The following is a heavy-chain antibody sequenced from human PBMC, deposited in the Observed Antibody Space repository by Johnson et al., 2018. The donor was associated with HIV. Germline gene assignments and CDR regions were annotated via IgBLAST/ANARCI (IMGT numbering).Heavy chain of an antibody. CDR2: LSYDGSNE. CDR1: GFTFSSYG. J-gene: IGHJ3*02. V-gene: IGHV3-30*03. D-gene: IGHD4-17*01. Sequence: MQLVESGGGVVQPGRSLRLSCAASGFTFSSYGMNWVRQAPGKGLEWVAVLSYDGSNEYYADSVKGRFTISRDSAKNTLYLQMNSLRAEDTALYYCARDEGLDYGASLGAFDIWGQGTMVTVSS. CDR3: ARDEGLDYGASLGAFDI.